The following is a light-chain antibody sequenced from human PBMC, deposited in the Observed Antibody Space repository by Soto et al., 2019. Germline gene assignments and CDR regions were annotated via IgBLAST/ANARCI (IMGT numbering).Light chain of an antibody. CDR2: GNS. V-gene: IGLV1-40*01. Sequence: QSVLTQPPSVSGAPGQRVTISCTGSSSNIGAGYDVHWYQQLPGTAPKLLIYGNSNRPSGVPDRFSGSKSGTSASLAITGLQAEDVADYYCQSYDSSLSAYVVFGGGTKVTVL. CDR1: SSNIGAGYD. J-gene: IGLJ2*01. CDR3: QSYDSSLSAYVV.